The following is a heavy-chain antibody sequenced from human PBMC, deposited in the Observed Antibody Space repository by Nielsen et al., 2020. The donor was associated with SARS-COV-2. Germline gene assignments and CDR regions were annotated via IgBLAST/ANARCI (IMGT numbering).Heavy chain of an antibody. CDR2: ISYDGSNK. V-gene: IGHV3-30*03. D-gene: IGHD6-19*01. CDR1: GFTFSSYG. CDR3: ARSAVAGINYYYYGMDV. J-gene: IGHJ6*02. Sequence: GESLKISCAASGFTFSSYGMHWVRQAPGKGLEWVAVISYDGSNKYYADSVKGRFTISRDNSKNTLYLQMNSLRAEDTAVYYCARSAVAGINYYYYGMDVWGQGTTVTVSS.